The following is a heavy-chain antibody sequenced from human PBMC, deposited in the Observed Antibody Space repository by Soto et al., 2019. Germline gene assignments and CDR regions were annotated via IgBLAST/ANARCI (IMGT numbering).Heavy chain of an antibody. D-gene: IGHD2-15*01. Sequence: QVELVESGGGVVQPGTSLRLSCAASGFIFRNYAMHWVRQAPGKGLEWVADISYDGRNVHYPDSVKGRFTISRDNSKNTLFLQMNNLRPEDTGVYHCARDSWGFDFWGQGTLVTASS. CDR3: ARDSWGFDF. V-gene: IGHV3-30*04. CDR2: ISYDGRNV. CDR1: GFIFRNYA. J-gene: IGHJ4*02.